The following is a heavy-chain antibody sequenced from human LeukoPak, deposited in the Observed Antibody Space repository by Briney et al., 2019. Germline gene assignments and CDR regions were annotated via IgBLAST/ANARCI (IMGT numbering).Heavy chain of an antibody. Sequence: SETPSLTCTVSGYSISSGYYWGWIRQPPGKGLEWIGSIYHSGSTYYNPSLKSRVTISVDTSKNQFSLKLSSVTAADTAVYYCAGGSEWELLFGYWGQGTLVTVSS. CDR2: IYHSGST. CDR1: GYSISSGYY. J-gene: IGHJ4*02. V-gene: IGHV4-38-2*02. D-gene: IGHD1-26*01. CDR3: AGGSEWELLFGY.